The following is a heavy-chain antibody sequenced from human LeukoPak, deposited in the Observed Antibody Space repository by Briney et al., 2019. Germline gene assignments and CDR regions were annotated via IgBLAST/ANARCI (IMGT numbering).Heavy chain of an antibody. CDR3: ARGQATELWFGELLYTPSHYYIDV. Sequence: ASVKVSCKASVGTFNSYAISWVRQAAGQGLEWMGGIIPIFGTANYAQKFQGRVTITAEDTTSRAYTELSSLRPEDTAVYDCARGQATELWFGELLYTPSHYYIDVWGKGTTVTVSS. V-gene: IGHV1-69*01. J-gene: IGHJ6*03. D-gene: IGHD3-10*01. CDR1: VGTFNSYA. CDR2: IIPIFGTA.